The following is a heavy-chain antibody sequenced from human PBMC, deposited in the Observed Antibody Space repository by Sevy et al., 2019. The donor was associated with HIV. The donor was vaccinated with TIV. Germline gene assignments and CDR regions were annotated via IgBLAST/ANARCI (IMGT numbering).Heavy chain of an antibody. CDR1: GFTFNKYL. J-gene: IGHJ6*02. CDR3: AREGVDFWSGPVDSYYRIDV. Sequence: GGSLRLSCAASGFTFNKYLMHWVRQVPGKGLVWVSQIKHDGSSTTYADSVKGRFTISRDNAKNTVYLALNSLRVEDTGVYSCAREGVDFWSGPVDSYYRIDVWGQGATVTVSS. CDR2: IKHDGSST. V-gene: IGHV3-74*01. D-gene: IGHD3-3*01.